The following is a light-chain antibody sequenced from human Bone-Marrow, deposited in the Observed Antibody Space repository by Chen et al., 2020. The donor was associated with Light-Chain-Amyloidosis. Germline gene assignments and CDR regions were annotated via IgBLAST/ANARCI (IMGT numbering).Light chain of an antibody. V-gene: IGKV1-5*03. Sequence: DIQMTQSPSTLSASVGDRVTITCRASQSISSWLAWYQQKPGKAPKLLIYKASSLESGVPSRFIGRGSGTEFTLTISSLQPDDFATYYCQQYNSYPYTFGQGTKLEIK. CDR3: QQYNSYPYT. J-gene: IGKJ2*01. CDR2: KAS. CDR1: QSISSW.